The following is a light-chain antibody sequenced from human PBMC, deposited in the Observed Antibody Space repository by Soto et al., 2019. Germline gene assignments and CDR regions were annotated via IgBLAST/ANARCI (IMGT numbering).Light chain of an antibody. Sequence: ETVLTQSPGTLSLSPGERATLSCRARQSVTSSYLAWYQQKPGQPPRLLIYGASSRATGIPDRFSGSGSGTDFPLTISRLEPEDFAVYYCQQSGSSPPYTFGQGTKLEIK. CDR1: QSVTSSY. CDR3: QQSGSSPPYT. V-gene: IGKV3-20*01. CDR2: GAS. J-gene: IGKJ2*01.